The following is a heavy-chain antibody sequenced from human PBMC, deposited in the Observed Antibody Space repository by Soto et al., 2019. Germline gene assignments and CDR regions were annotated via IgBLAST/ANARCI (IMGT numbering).Heavy chain of an antibody. D-gene: IGHD6-13*01. CDR2: IYWDDDK. CDR3: AHSRITQQLALFDP. Sequence: VNPTQTLTLTCTFSGFSLSTSGVVVGWIRQPPGKALEWLALIYWDDDKRYSPSLKSRLTITKDTSKNQVVLTMTNMDPVDTATYYCAHSRITQQLALFDPWGQGTLVTVSS. CDR1: GFSLSTSGVV. J-gene: IGHJ5*02. V-gene: IGHV2-5*02.